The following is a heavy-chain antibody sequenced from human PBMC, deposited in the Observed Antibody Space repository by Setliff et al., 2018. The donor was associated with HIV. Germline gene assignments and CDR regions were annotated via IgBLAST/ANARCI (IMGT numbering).Heavy chain of an antibody. V-gene: IGHV1-2*02. Sequence: ASVKVSCKASGYTFTGYYMHWVRPAPGQGLESMGWINPNSGGTNYAQKFQVRVTMTRDASISTVYMELSSLTSDDTALYFFARGAEDLAINPPSFDYYFDYWGQGTPVTVSS. J-gene: IGHJ4*02. CDR1: GYTFTGYY. CDR2: INPNSGGT. CDR3: ARGAEDLAINPPSFDYYFDY. D-gene: IGHD3-9*01.